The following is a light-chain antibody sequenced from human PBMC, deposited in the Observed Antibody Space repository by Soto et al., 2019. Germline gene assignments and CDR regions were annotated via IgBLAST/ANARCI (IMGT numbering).Light chain of an antibody. J-gene: IGLJ1*01. Sequence: QSALTQPPSASGTPGQRVTISCSGSSSNIGSNYVYWYQQLPGTAPKLLIYRNNQRPSGVPDRFSGSKSGTSAYLAISGLRSEDEADYYCAAWDDSLSGYVFGTGTKVTGL. CDR2: RNN. V-gene: IGLV1-47*01. CDR3: AAWDDSLSGYV. CDR1: SSNIGSNY.